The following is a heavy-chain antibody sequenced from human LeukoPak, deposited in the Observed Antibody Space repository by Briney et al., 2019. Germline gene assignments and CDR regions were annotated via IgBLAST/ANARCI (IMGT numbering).Heavy chain of an antibody. J-gene: IGHJ4*02. CDR3: AKPRGSGYYWTY. CDR1: GFTFSSYA. Sequence: PGGSLRLSCAASGFTFSSYAMSWVRQAPGKGLEWASAISGSGGSTYYADSVKGRFTISRDNSKNTLYLQMNSLRAEDTAVYYCAKPRGSGYYWTYWGQGTLVTVSS. D-gene: IGHD3-22*01. V-gene: IGHV3-23*01. CDR2: ISGSGGST.